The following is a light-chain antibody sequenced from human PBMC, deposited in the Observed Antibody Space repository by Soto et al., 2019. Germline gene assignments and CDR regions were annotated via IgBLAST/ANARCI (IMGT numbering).Light chain of an antibody. V-gene: IGLV2-23*01. CDR3: CSYVGSSTYV. J-gene: IGLJ1*01. CDR2: EGS. CDR1: TSDVGGYNL. Sequence: QPVLTQPASVSGSPGQSITISCTGTTSDVGGYNLVSWYQQHPGKAPKLMIYEGSKRPSGVSNRFSGSKSGNTASLTISGLQAEDEADYYCCSYVGSSTYVFGTGTKLTVL.